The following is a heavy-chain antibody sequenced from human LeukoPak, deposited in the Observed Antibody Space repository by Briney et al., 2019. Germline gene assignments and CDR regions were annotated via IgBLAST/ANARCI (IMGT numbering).Heavy chain of an antibody. CDR1: GFTFSNYG. V-gene: IGHV3-30*02. D-gene: IGHD3-22*01. CDR2: IRYDGSNQ. Sequence: GGSLRLSCAASGFTFSNYGMDWVRQGPGKRLEWVAFIRYDGSNQYYTDSVKGRFTISRDSSKNTLFLQMNSLRAEDTAVYYCAKGYYDSSAFDMWGQGTMVTVSS. J-gene: IGHJ3*02. CDR3: AKGYYDSSAFDM.